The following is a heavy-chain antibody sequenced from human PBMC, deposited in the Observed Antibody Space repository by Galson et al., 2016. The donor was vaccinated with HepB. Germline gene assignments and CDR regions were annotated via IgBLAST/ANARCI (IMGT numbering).Heavy chain of an antibody. J-gene: IGHJ4*02. CDR2: IKEDGSEE. V-gene: IGHV3-7*01. Sequence: SLRLSCAASGFTFSSYSMNWVRQAPGKGLEWVARIKEDGSEEKYVDSVKGRFTISRDNAKNLLYLQMYSLGVEDTAVYYCARVFDYALDNWGQGTLVTVSS. CDR1: GFTFSSYS. D-gene: IGHD4/OR15-4a*01. CDR3: ARVFDYALDN.